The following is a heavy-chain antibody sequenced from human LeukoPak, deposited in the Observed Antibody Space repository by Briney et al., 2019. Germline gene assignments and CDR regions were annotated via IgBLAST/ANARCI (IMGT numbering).Heavy chain of an antibody. J-gene: IGHJ3*02. V-gene: IGHV3-48*04. D-gene: IGHD5-18*01. CDR2: ISSSSSTI. CDR3: ARFDTAWDAFDI. CDR1: GFTFSSYS. Sequence: GGSLRLSCAASGFTFSSYSMNWVRQAPGKGLEWVSYISSSSSTIYYADSVKGRFTISRDNAKNSLYLQMNSLRAEDTAVYYCARFDTAWDAFDIWGQGTMATVSS.